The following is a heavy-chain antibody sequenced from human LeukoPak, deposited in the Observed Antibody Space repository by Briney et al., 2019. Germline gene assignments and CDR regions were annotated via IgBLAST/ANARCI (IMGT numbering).Heavy chain of an antibody. Sequence: GGSLRLSCAASGFTFSTYAMNWVRQAPGKGLEWVSVITGNSGLIYYADSVKGRFTISRDNSKNTVYLQMNSLRAEDTAVYYCAKVEWLVFGMDVWGQGTTVTVSS. CDR1: GFTFSTYA. CDR2: ITGNSGLI. J-gene: IGHJ6*02. D-gene: IGHD6-19*01. V-gene: IGHV3-23*01. CDR3: AKVEWLVFGMDV.